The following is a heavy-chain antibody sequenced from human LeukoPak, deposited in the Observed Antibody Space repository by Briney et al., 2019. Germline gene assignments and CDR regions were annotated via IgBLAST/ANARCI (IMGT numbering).Heavy chain of an antibody. CDR1: GFTFSSYG. V-gene: IGHV3-30*18. Sequence: PRRSLRLSCAASGFTFSSYGMHWVRQAPGKGLEWVAVISYDGSNKHYADSVKGRFTISRDNSKNTLYLQMSSLRAEDTAVYYCAKGDPMVRGVLDYWGQGTLVTVSS. D-gene: IGHD3-10*01. J-gene: IGHJ4*02. CDR2: ISYDGSNK. CDR3: AKGDPMVRGVLDY.